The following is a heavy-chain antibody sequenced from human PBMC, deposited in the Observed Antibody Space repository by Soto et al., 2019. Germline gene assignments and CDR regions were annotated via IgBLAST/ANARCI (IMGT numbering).Heavy chain of an antibody. CDR3: VRAAGYSGNDYVYYYGMDV. D-gene: IGHD5-12*01. CDR2: ICSGGST. J-gene: IGHJ6*02. CDR1: GFTVSSNY. Sequence: PGGSLRLSCAASGFTVSSNYMSWVRQAPGKGLEWVSVICSGGSTYYADSVKGRFTISRDNSKNTLYLQMNSLRDEDTAVYYCVRAAGYSGNDYVYYYGMDVWGQGTTVTVSS. V-gene: IGHV3-53*01.